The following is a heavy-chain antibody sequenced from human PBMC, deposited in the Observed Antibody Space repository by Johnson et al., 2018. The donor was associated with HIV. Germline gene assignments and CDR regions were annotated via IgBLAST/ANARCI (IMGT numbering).Heavy chain of an antibody. D-gene: IGHD3-10*01. J-gene: IGHJ3*01. Sequence: VQLVESGGGVVQPGRSLRASCAASGFGFSRYVMHWVRQAPGKGLEWVSYITSTGITVYYTDSVKGRFNISRDNAKNSLSLQMNSLRAEDTAVYYCARAPEVRGVDAVDVWGQGTVVTVSS. CDR2: ITSTGITV. CDR1: GFGFSRYV. V-gene: IGHV3-48*03. CDR3: ARAPEVRGVDAVDV.